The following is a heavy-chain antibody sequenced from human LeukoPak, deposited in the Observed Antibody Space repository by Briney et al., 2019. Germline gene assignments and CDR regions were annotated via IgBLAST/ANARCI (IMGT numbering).Heavy chain of an antibody. CDR3: ASSPGGVGTPFDY. Sequence: SETLSLTCTVSGGSISSYYWSWIRQPPGKGLEGLGYIYYSGSTNYNPSLKSRVTISVDTSKNQFSLKLSSVTAADTAVYYCASSPGGVGTPFDYWGQGTLVTVSS. J-gene: IGHJ4*02. CDR2: IYYSGST. D-gene: IGHD4-23*01. V-gene: IGHV4-59*01. CDR1: GGSISSYY.